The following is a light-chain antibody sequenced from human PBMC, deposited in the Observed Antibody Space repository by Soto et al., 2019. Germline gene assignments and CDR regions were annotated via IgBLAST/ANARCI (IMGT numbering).Light chain of an antibody. Sequence: DIQMTQSPSSLSASVGDRVTITCRASQSISSYLNWYQQKPGKAPKLLIYAASNLKSGVPFRFSGSGSGTEFTLTISSLQPEDFATYYCQKNFSSPSITFGQGTRLEIK. V-gene: IGKV1-39*01. CDR2: AAS. CDR1: QSISSY. J-gene: IGKJ5*01. CDR3: QKNFSSPSIT.